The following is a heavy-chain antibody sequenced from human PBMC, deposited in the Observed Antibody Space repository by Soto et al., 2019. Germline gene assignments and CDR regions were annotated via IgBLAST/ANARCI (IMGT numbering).Heavy chain of an antibody. Sequence: PVGSLRLSCAPSGFTVKGNYVGWARQASGKGMEWVSIIFSAGMTYYTDSVKGRFTISKDISTNTLSLQMNSLRADDTAVYFCAGAYTYNYAFDYWGLGTPVTVSS. J-gene: IGHJ4*02. CDR2: IFSAGMT. CDR3: AGAYTYNYAFDY. V-gene: IGHV3-53*01. CDR1: GFTVKGNY. D-gene: IGHD3-16*01.